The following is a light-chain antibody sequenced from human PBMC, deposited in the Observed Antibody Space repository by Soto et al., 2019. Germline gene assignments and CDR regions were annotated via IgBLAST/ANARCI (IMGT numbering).Light chain of an antibody. J-gene: IGLJ3*02. CDR2: DVT. CDR1: SSDVGAYKY. V-gene: IGLV2-8*01. CDR3: TSYIGNDIWV. Sequence: QSALTQPPSASGSPGQSVTISCTGTSSDVGAYKYVSWYQQYPGKAPKLMIYDVTKRPSGVSDRFSGSKSGNTASLTVSGLQDEDADDYYCTSYIGNDIWVFGGGTKLTVL.